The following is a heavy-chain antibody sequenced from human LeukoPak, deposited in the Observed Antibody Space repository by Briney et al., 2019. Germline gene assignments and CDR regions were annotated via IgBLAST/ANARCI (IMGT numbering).Heavy chain of an antibody. D-gene: IGHD1-26*01. Sequence: SETLSLTCTVSGGSISSSSYYWGWIRQPPGKGLEWIGSIYYSGSTYYNPSLKSRVTISVDTSKNQFSLKLSSVTAADTAVYYCARGRKWELCLDYWGQGTLVTVSS. V-gene: IGHV4-39*07. CDR2: IYYSGST. J-gene: IGHJ4*02. CDR3: ARGRKWELCLDY. CDR1: GGSISSSSYY.